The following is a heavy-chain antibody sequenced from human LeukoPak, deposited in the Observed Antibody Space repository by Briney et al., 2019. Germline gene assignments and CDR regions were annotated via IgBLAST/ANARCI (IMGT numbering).Heavy chain of an antibody. CDR1: GFTFSSYW. V-gene: IGHV3-7*01. CDR2: IKQEGSEK. J-gene: IGHJ4*02. CDR3: ATTGMGF. D-gene: IGHD2-8*02. Sequence: QSGGSLRLSCAASGFTFSSYWMTWVRQAPGKGLEWVANIKQEGSEKYYVDSVKGRFTISRDNTKNSLFLQMNSLRAEDTAIYYCATTGMGFWGQGTLVTVSS.